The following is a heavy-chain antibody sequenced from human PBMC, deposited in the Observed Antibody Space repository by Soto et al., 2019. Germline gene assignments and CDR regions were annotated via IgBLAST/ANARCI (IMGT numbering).Heavy chain of an antibody. Sequence: QVQLQQWGAGLLKPSETLSLTCAVYGGSFSGYYWSWIRQPPGKGLEWIGEINHSGSTNYNPSLTSRVTISVDTSKNQFSLKLSSVTAADTAVYYCARGISMTTVTTGFDPWGQGTLVTVSS. CDR1: GGSFSGYY. D-gene: IGHD4-4*01. CDR3: ARGISMTTVTTGFDP. CDR2: INHSGST. V-gene: IGHV4-34*01. J-gene: IGHJ5*02.